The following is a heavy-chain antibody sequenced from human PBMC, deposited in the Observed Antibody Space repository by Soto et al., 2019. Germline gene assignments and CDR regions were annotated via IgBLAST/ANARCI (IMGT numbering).Heavy chain of an antibody. D-gene: IGHD6-13*01. CDR3: ARAIAAAGTDY. J-gene: IGHJ4*02. CDR2: INHSGST. CDR1: GGSFSGYY. Sequence: QVQLQQWGAGLVKPSETLSLTCAVYGGSFSGYYWSWIRRPPGKGLEWIGEINHSGSTNYNPSLKSRVTISVDTSKNQFSLKLSSVTAADTAVYYCARAIAAAGTDYWGQGTLVTVSS. V-gene: IGHV4-34*01.